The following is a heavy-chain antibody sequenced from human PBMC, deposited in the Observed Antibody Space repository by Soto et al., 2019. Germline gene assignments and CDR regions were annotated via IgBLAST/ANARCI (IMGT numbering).Heavy chain of an antibody. Sequence: QVQLQESGPGLVKPSETLSLTCTVSGSSISSYYWSWIRQHPGTGLERIGYIYYSGSTNHNPSLKSRVTISVDTSKDQFSLKLNTVTAADTAVYYCARQEGTFDYWGQGNLVTVSS. J-gene: IGHJ4*02. CDR2: IYYSGST. D-gene: IGHD1-1*01. CDR1: GSSISSYY. CDR3: ARQEGTFDY. V-gene: IGHV4-59*08.